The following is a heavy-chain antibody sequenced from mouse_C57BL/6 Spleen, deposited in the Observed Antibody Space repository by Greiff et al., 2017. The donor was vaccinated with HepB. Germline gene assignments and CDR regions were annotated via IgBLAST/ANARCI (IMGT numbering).Heavy chain of an antibody. J-gene: IGHJ1*03. D-gene: IGHD2-4*01. CDR1: GFTFSSYG. Sequence: EVQLVESGGDLVKPGGSLKLSCAASGFTFSSYGMSWVRQTPDKRLEWVATISSGGSYTYYPDSVKGRFTISRDNAKNTLYLQMSSLKSEDTAMYYCARQNADYVWYLDVWGTGTSVTVSS. V-gene: IGHV5-6*01. CDR2: ISSGGSYT. CDR3: ARQNADYVWYLDV.